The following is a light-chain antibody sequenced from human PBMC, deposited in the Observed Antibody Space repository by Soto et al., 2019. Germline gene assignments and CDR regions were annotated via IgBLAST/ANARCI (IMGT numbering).Light chain of an antibody. CDR3: QQRSSSGPIA. J-gene: IGKJ5*01. Sequence: RVMTQYHAAMSXXPGEXSTVXXRXSQRIRSNLAWDQHEPGQAPGVVVYGVCTGARGVPGRSSGSGSGADFTLTTSSIERKGFACYYWQQRSSSGPIAFGHGTGMDIK. V-gene: IGKV3-11*01. CDR2: GVC. CDR1: QRIRSN.